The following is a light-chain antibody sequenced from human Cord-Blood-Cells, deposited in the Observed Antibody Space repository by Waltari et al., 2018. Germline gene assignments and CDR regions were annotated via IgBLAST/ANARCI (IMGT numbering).Light chain of an antibody. Sequence: DIVMTQSPDSLAVSLGERATINSKSSQSVLYSSNNKNYLAWYQQKPGQPPKLLIYWASTRESGVPDRFSGSESETDFTLTISNLEAEDVAVYYCRQYYSTPLTFGGGTKVEIK. J-gene: IGKJ4*01. CDR3: RQYYSTPLT. CDR1: QSVLYSSNNKNY. CDR2: WAS. V-gene: IGKV4-1*01.